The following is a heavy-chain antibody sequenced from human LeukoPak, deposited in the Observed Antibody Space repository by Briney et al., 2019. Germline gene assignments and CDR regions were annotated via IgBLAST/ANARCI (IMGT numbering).Heavy chain of an antibody. CDR3: AKDRGYCSSTSCYAPDY. J-gene: IGHJ4*02. D-gene: IGHD2-2*01. Sequence: GGSLRLSCAASGFTFSSYAMHWVRQAPGKGLEWVAVISYDGNNEYYADSVKGRFTISRDNSKNTLYLQMNSLRAEDTAVYYCAKDRGYCSSTSCYAPDYWGQGTLVTVSS. CDR1: GFTFSSYA. V-gene: IGHV3-30-3*01. CDR2: ISYDGNNE.